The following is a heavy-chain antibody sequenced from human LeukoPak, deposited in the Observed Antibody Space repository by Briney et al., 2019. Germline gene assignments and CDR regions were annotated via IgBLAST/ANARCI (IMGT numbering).Heavy chain of an antibody. J-gene: IGHJ4*02. V-gene: IGHV4-38-2*02. Sequence: SETLSLTCTVSGSSMSSDYYWGWIRQPPGKGLEWIGSISDSGSAYYNPSLKSRVTISVATSKNQFSLNLSSVTAADTALYYCARSYGSGSSFDYWGQGTLVTVSS. CDR2: ISDSGSA. CDR3: ARSYGSGSSFDY. D-gene: IGHD3-10*01. CDR1: GSSMSSDYY.